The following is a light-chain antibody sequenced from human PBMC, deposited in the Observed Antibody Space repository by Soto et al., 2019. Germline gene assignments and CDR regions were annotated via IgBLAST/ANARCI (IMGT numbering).Light chain of an antibody. CDR2: AAS. CDR1: QSISRY. CDR3: QQRYSNPRLFT. J-gene: IGKJ2*01. Sequence: DIQMTQSPSSLSASVGDRVTITCRASQSISRYLNWYQQKPGKAPKLLIYAASSLQSGVPSRFSGSGSGTDFTLTIRSLQPEDSATYYCQQRYSNPRLFTFGQGTNLEI. V-gene: IGKV1-39*01.